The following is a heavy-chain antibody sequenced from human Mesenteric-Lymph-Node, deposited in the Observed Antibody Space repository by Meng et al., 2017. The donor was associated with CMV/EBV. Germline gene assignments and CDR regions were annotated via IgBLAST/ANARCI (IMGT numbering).Heavy chain of an antibody. V-gene: IGHV3-30*02. CDR2: IRYDGTNK. Sequence: GESLKISCAASGFTFSSYGMHWVRQAPGKGLEWVAFIRYDGTNKNYADSVMGRFTISRDNSKNTLFLQMSSLRTEDTAVYYCARDPLVWGSTGSWYFDLWGRGTLVTVSS. CDR1: GFTFSSYG. CDR3: ARDPLVWGSTGSWYFDL. D-gene: IGHD1-26*01. J-gene: IGHJ2*01.